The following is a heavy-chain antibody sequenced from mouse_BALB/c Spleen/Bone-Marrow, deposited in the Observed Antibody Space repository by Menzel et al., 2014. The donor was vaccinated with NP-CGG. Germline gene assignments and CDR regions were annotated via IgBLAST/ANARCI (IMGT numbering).Heavy chain of an antibody. CDR3: ARRGLYGYDFDY. V-gene: IGHV2-2*02. CDR1: GFSLISYG. Sequence: VQGVESGPGLVQPSQSLSITCTVSGFSLISYGVHWVRQSPGKGLEWLGVIWSGGSTDYNVAFISRLSISKDNSKGQVFFKMNSLQANDTAIYYCARRGLYGYDFDYWGQGTTLTVSS. D-gene: IGHD2-2*01. CDR2: IWSGGST. J-gene: IGHJ2*01.